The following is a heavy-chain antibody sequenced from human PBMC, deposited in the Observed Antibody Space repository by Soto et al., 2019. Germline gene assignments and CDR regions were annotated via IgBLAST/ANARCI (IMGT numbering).Heavy chain of an antibody. Sequence: TLSLTCAVSCGSISSGGYSWSWIRQPPGKGLEWIGYISHSGSTYYNPSLKSRLTISVDRSKYQFSLKLSSMTAADTAVYYCASGSHVPHYWGQGTLVTSPQ. V-gene: IGHV4-30-2*01. D-gene: IGHD6-6*01. CDR1: CGSISSGGYS. CDR2: ISHSGST. CDR3: ASGSHVPHY. J-gene: IGHJ4*02.